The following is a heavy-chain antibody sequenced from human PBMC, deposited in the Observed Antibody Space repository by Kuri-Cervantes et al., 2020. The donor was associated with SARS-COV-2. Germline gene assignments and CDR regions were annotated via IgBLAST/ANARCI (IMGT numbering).Heavy chain of an antibody. J-gene: IGHJ4*02. Sequence: SETLSLTCTVSGGSISSYYWSWIRQPPGKGLEWIGYIYYSGSTNYNPSLKSRVTISVDTSKNQFSLKLGSVTAADTAVYYCAHLEGYYDSSGYYDYWGQGTLVTVSS. CDR3: AHLEGYYDSSGYYDY. V-gene: IGHV4-59*01. D-gene: IGHD3-22*01. CDR1: GGSISSYY. CDR2: IYYSGST.